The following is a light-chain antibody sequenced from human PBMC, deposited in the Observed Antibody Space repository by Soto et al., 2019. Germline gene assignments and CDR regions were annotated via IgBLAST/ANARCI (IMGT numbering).Light chain of an antibody. CDR1: QSIVSS. Sequence: DIQMTQSPSTLSAFVGDRVTITCRASQSIVSSLAWYQHRPGKAPKLLIYDASTLESGVPSRFSGSGSATEFTLTISSLQPADFATYYCHHYYAYPYSFGQGTKLEMK. J-gene: IGKJ2*01. V-gene: IGKV1-5*01. CDR3: HHYYAYPYS. CDR2: DAS.